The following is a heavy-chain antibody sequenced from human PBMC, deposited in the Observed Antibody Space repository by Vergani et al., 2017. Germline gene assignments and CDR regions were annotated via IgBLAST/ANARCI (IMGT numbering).Heavy chain of an antibody. V-gene: IGHV5-51*03. CDR2: MYPADSDT. CDR3: VSHTTYTDS. J-gene: IGHJ4*02. D-gene: IGHD1-1*01. Sequence: EVELVQSGPELRKPGESLTISCKGSEYSFGNYWIGWVRQMPGKGLEWMGIMYPADSDTRYSPSFQGQVTISADKSISTAFLQWDSLKASATALYYCVSHTTYTDSWGQGTLVTVSS. CDR1: EYSFGNYW.